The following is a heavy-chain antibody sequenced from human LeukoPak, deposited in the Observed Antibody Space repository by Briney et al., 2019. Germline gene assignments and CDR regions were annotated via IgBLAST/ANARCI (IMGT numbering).Heavy chain of an antibody. Sequence: GGSLRLSCAASGFTFSKYWMTWVRQAPGKGLEWVANINQGGSEKYYVDSVRGRFTISRDNAKNSLFLQMNSLRAEDTAVYYCARVPWGYTAPDYWGQGTLVTLSS. D-gene: IGHD1-1*01. CDR3: ARVPWGYTAPDY. V-gene: IGHV3-7*01. J-gene: IGHJ4*02. CDR1: GFTFSKYW. CDR2: INQGGSEK.